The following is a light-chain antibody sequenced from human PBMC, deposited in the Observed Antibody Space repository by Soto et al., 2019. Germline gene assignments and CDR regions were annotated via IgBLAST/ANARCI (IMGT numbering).Light chain of an antibody. Sequence: DIPMTQSPSALSASVGDRVTITCRASQSIDSWLAWYQQTPGKAPKLLIYDTSSLESGVPSRFSGSGFGTEFTLTISSLQPDDFATYYCQQYNSYSPYTFGQGTKLEIK. V-gene: IGKV1-5*01. CDR3: QQYNSYSPYT. CDR1: QSIDSW. CDR2: DTS. J-gene: IGKJ2*01.